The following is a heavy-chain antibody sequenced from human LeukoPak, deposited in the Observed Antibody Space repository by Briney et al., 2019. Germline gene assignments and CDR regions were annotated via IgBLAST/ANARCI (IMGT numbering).Heavy chain of an antibody. D-gene: IGHD3-10*01. Sequence: GGSLHLSCAASGFPFSSYSMNWVRPAPGKGLEWVSSISSSSSYIYYADSVKGRFTISRDNAKNSLYLQMNSLRAEDTAVYYCARADGQITMVRGRPFDYWGQGTLVTVSS. CDR3: ARADGQITMVRGRPFDY. V-gene: IGHV3-21*01. J-gene: IGHJ4*02. CDR2: ISSSSSYI. CDR1: GFPFSSYS.